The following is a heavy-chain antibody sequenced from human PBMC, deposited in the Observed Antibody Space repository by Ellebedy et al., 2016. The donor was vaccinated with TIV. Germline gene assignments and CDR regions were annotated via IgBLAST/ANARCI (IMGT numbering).Heavy chain of an antibody. D-gene: IGHD4-17*01. CDR1: GFTFRRYN. V-gene: IGHV3-48*01. Sequence: GESLKISCAASGFTFRRYNMNWVRQAPGKGLEWVSYISSTSKTIYYADSVGGRFTISRDNAKNTLYLQMTSLSAEDTAVYYCARDRAGDPYWGLDVWGQGTTVTVSS. CDR2: ISSTSKTI. J-gene: IGHJ6*02. CDR3: ARDRAGDPYWGLDV.